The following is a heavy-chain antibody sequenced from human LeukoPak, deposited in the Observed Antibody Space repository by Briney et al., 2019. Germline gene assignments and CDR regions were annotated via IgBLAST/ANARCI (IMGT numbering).Heavy chain of an antibody. CDR3: ARQEYSSSWYGPFDY. J-gene: IGHJ4*02. V-gene: IGHV4-34*01. Sequence: PSETLSLTCAVYGGSFSGYYWSWIRQPPGKGLEWIGEINHSGSTNYNPSLKSRVTISVDTSKNQFSLKLSSVTAADTAVYYCARQEYSSSWYGPFDYWGQGTLVTVSS. CDR1: GGSFSGYY. D-gene: IGHD6-13*01. CDR2: INHSGST.